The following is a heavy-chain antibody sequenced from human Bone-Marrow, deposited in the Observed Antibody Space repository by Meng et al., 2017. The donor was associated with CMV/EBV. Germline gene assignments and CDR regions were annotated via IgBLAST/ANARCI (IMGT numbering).Heavy chain of an antibody. CDR2: ISYDRSNK. CDR1: GCTFGGYA. J-gene: IGHJ4*02. V-gene: IGHV3-30-3*01. CDR3: ARETEQLDY. D-gene: IGHD1/OR15-1a*01. Sequence: LSGEASGCTFGGYAMRWVREAPGKGLGWVAVISYDRSNKYYADSVKGRFTISRDNSKNTLYLQMNSLRAEDTAVYYCARETEQLDYWGQGTLVTVSS.